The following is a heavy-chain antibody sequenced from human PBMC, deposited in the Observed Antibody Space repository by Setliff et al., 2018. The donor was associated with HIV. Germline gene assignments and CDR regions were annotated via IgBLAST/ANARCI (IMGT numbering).Heavy chain of an antibody. D-gene: IGHD6-13*01. J-gene: IGHJ4*02. CDR2: ISHSGST. V-gene: IGHV4-34*01. Sequence: SETLSLTCAVYGRPSSGYWSWVRQSPGKGLEWIGEISHSGSTNYNLSLKSRAAISADTSKKQFSLKLTSVTAADTGIYYCVASSSWSCRLNYWGQGTQVTVSS. CDR1: GRPSSGY. CDR3: VASSSWSCRLNY.